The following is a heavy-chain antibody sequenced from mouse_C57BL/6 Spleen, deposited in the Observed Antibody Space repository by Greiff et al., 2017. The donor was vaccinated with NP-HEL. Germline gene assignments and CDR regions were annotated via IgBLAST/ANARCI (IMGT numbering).Heavy chain of an antibody. CDR3: ARHPYGQYYFDY. CDR1: GYTFTSYW. V-gene: IGHV1-64*01. J-gene: IGHJ2*01. CDR2: IHPNSGST. D-gene: IGHD1-2*01. Sequence: VQLQQPGAELVKPGASVKLSCKASGYTFTSYWMHWVKQRPGQGLEWIGMIHPNSGSTNYNEKFKSKATLTVDKSSSTAYMQLSSLTSEDSAVYYCARHPYGQYYFDYWGQGTTLTVSS.